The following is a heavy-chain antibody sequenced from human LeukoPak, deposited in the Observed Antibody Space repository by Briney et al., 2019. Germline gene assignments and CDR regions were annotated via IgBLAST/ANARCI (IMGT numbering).Heavy chain of an antibody. Sequence: GGSLRLSCAASGFTFSSYAMHWVRQAPGKGLEWVAVISYDGSNKYYADSVKGRFTISRDNSKNTLYLQMNSLRDEDTAVYYCSRDTFGPNDYWGQGTLVTVSS. CDR3: SRDTFGPNDY. D-gene: IGHD3-10*01. CDR2: ISYDGSNK. V-gene: IGHV3-30*04. J-gene: IGHJ4*02. CDR1: GFTFSSYA.